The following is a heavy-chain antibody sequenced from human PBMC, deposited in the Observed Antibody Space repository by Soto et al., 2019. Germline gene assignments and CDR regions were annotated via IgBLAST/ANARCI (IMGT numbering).Heavy chain of an antibody. D-gene: IGHD5-12*01. Sequence: GESLQISCKGSGYSFTSYWIGWVRQMPGKGLEWMGIIYPGDSDTRYSPSFQGQVTISADKSISTAYLQWSSLKASDTAMYYCARVVEMATPGAYYYGMDVWGQGTTVTVSS. CDR1: GYSFTSYW. CDR3: ARVVEMATPGAYYYGMDV. J-gene: IGHJ6*02. CDR2: IYPGDSDT. V-gene: IGHV5-51*01.